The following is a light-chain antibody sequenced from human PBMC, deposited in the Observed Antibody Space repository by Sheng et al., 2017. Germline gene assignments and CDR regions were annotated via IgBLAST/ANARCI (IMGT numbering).Light chain of an antibody. V-gene: IGKV1-9*01. Sequence: QLTQSPSSLSASVGDRVIITCRASQGISTYLAWYQQKPEKAPNLLIYGASTLQSGVPSRFSGSGSGTDFTLTISSLQPEDFATYYCQQYGSSPPPFGGGTKVEIK. CDR2: GAS. J-gene: IGKJ4*01. CDR3: QQYGSSPPP. CDR1: QGISTY.